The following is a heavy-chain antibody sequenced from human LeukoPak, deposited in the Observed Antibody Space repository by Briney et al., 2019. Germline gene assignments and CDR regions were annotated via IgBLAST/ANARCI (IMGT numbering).Heavy chain of an antibody. J-gene: IGHJ4*02. Sequence: SETLSLTCTVSGGSISSGDYYWSWIRQPPGKGLEWIGEINHSGSTNYNPSLKSRVTISVDTSKNQFSLKLSSVTAADTAVYYCARGPVTIFGVVIKHFDYWGQGTLVTVSS. CDR2: INHSGST. CDR1: GGSISSGDYY. V-gene: IGHV4-39*07. D-gene: IGHD3-3*01. CDR3: ARGPVTIFGVVIKHFDY.